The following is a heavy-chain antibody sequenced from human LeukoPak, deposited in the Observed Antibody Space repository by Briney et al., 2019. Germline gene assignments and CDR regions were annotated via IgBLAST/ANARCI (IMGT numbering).Heavy chain of an antibody. CDR1: GFTFSSYA. CDR2: ISYDGSNK. CDR3: ARDGVGAVVGRFLGYYFDY. V-gene: IGHV3-30-3*01. Sequence: GGSLRLSCAASGFTFSSYAMHWVRQAPGKGLEWVAVISYDGSNKYYADSVKGRFTISRDNSKNTLYLQMNSLRAEDTAVYYCARDGVGAVVGRFLGYYFDYWGQGTLVTVSS. D-gene: IGHD6-19*01. J-gene: IGHJ4*02.